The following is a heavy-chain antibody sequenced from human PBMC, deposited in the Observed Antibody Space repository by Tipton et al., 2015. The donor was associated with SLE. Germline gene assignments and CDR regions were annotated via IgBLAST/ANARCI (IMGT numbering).Heavy chain of an antibody. CDR3: AKYSSSSDY. CDR2: IYYSGST. Sequence: TLSLTCSVSGASISSSNYYWVWICQLPGKGLEWIGSIYYSGSTYYNPSLKSRVTISVDTSKNQFSLKLSSVTAADTAVYYCAKYSSSSDYWGQGTLVTVSS. J-gene: IGHJ4*02. V-gene: IGHV4-39*07. CDR1: GASISSSNYY. D-gene: IGHD6-6*01.